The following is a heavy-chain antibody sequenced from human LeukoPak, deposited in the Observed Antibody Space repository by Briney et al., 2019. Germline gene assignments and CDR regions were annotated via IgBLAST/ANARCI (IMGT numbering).Heavy chain of an antibody. CDR2: MNPNSGNT. Sequence: ASVKVSCKASGGTFSSYAINWVRQATGQGLEWMGWMNPNSGNTGYAQKFQGRVTMTRNTSISTAYMELSSLRSEDTAVYYCAIGYGSGSYYGFDYWGQGTLVTVSS. D-gene: IGHD3-10*01. V-gene: IGHV1-8*02. J-gene: IGHJ4*02. CDR1: GGTFSSYA. CDR3: AIGYGSGSYYGFDY.